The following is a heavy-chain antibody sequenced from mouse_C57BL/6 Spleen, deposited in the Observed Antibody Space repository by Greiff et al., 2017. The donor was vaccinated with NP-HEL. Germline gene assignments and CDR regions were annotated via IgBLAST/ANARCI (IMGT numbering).Heavy chain of an antibody. CDR2: IHPNSGST. CDR3: ARYYYGSSYDFDY. Sequence: QVQLQQPGAELVKPGASVKLSCTASGYTFTSYWMHWVKQRPGQGLEWMGMIHPNSGSTYYNENFKSKFTLTVDKSTSTRYMQLSSVTSEDSAVYYCARYYYGSSYDFDYWGQGTPVTVSS. V-gene: IGHV1-64*01. CDR1: GYTFTSYW. J-gene: IGHJ2*01. D-gene: IGHD1-1*01.